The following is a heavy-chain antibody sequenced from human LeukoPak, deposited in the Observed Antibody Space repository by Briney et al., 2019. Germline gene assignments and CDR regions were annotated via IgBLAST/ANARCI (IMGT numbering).Heavy chain of an antibody. CDR1: GFNLRTYW. V-gene: IGHV3-74*01. Sequence: GSLLLSCAVTGFNLRTYWIHWVRPRPGRGLEWVARINGEGSRISYADSVRGRFTISRDNAKNTAYLQMNSLRAEDTALYYCARDPGYYYYGMDVWGQGTTVGVSS. CDR2: INGEGSRI. CDR3: ARDPGYYYYGMDV. J-gene: IGHJ6*02.